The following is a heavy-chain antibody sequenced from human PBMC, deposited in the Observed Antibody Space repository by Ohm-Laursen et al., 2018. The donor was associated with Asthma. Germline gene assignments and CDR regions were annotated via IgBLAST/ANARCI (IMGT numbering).Heavy chain of an antibody. J-gene: IGHJ4*02. D-gene: IGHD3-3*01. V-gene: IGHV3-30*18. CDR2: ISYDGSNK. Sequence: SLRLSCAASGFAFSSYGMHWVRQAPGEGLEWVAVISYDGSNKYYADFVKGRFTISRDNSKNTLYLQMNSLRAEDTAVYYCAKAVYDFWSGWDYWGQGTLVTVSS. CDR3: AKAVYDFWSGWDY. CDR1: GFAFSSYG.